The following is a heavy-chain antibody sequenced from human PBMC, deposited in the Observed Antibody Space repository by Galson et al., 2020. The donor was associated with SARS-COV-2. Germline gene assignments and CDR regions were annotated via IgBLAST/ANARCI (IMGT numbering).Heavy chain of an antibody. J-gene: IGHJ2*01. CDR3: ARGRGYGVFVSKGWYFDL. D-gene: IGHD3-3*01. CDR2: IDHSGST. CDR1: GGSFSGYY. Sequence: SETLSLTCAVYGGSFSGYYWSWIRQPPGQGLEWIGEIDHSGSTNYNPSLKNRATISAVTSKNQFSLNLRSVTAADTSLYYCARGRGYGVFVSKGWYFDLWGRGTLVTVSS. V-gene: IGHV4-34*01.